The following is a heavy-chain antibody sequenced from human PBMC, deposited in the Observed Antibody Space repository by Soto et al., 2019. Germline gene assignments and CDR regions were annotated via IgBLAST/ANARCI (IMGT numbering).Heavy chain of an antibody. D-gene: IGHD3-10*01. V-gene: IGHV3-7*01. J-gene: IGHJ6*02. CDR2: IKQDGSEE. CDR1: AFTFSSYW. CDR3: ARIASSGRGWDV. Sequence: EVQLVESGGGLVQPGGSLRLSCVDPAFTFSSYWMSWVRQAPVKGLEWVGNIKQDGSEENYVDSVKGRFTISRDNAKNSMYLQMNSLRAEDTAVYYCARIASSGRGWDVWGQGTTVVVSS.